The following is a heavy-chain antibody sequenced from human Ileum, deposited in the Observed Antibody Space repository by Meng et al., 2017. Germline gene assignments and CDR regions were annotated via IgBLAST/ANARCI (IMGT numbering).Heavy chain of an antibody. Sequence: QVLLQESGPGLVKPSETLFLTCSVSGDSLIAYNWNWIRQTPGKGLEWIGLTYYNGSPFYNPSLRSRVTISVDTSKDQFSLKLTSVTAADTAVYYCARERRHYYGSGSFDYWGQGILVTVSS. D-gene: IGHD3-10*01. CDR1: GDSLIAYN. J-gene: IGHJ4*02. CDR3: ARERRHYYGSGSFDY. V-gene: IGHV4-30-4*01. CDR2: TYYNGSP.